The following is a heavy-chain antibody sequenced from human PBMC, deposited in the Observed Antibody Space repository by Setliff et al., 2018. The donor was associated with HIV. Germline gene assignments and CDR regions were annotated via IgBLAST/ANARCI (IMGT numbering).Heavy chain of an antibody. CDR2: ISYSGST. V-gene: IGHV4-59*11. D-gene: IGHD5-18*01. Sequence: SCTVSGASIRSQYWSWIRKPPGKGLEWIGYISYSGSTNYNPSLESRVAMSVDTSKQQFSLEVSSVTAADTAVYYCARTRGYSCGTLAGFDYWGRGSLVTVSS. J-gene: IGHJ4*01. CDR1: GASIRSQY. CDR3: ARTRGYSCGTLAGFDY.